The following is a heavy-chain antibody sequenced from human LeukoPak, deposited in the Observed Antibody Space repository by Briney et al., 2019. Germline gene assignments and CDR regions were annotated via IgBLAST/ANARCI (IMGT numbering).Heavy chain of an antibody. CDR1: GGSFSIYY. Sequence: SETLSFTCTVSGGSFSIYYWSWIRQPAGKGLEYIGRIYTSGSTNYNPSLKSRVTMSVDTSNNQFSLKLSSVTAADTAVYYCARDVAAAARGYWGQGTLVTVSS. D-gene: IGHD6-13*01. V-gene: IGHV4-4*07. CDR3: ARDVAAAARGY. CDR2: IYTSGST. J-gene: IGHJ4*02.